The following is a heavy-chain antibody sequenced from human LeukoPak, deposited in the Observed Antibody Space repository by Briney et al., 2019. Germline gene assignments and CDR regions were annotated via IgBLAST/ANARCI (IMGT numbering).Heavy chain of an antibody. J-gene: IGHJ3*02. CDR3: ASVARTWIQLWLPSAFDI. CDR1: GGTFSSYA. D-gene: IGHD5-18*01. V-gene: IGHV1-69*13. Sequence: PWASVKVSCKASGGTFSSYAISWVRQAPGQGLEWMGGIIPIFGTANYAQKFQGRVTITADESTSTAYMELSSLRSEDTAVYYCASVARTWIQLWLPSAFDIWGQGTMVTVSS. CDR2: IIPIFGTA.